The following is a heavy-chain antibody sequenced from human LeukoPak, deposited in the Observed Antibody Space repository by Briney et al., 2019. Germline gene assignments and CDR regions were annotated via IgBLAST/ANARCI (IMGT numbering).Heavy chain of an antibody. CDR3: ARDLEPPRGWFDP. D-gene: IGHD1-14*01. Sequence: SETLSLTCAVYGGSFSGYYWSWIRQPPGKGLEWIGEINHSGSTNYNPSLKSRVTISVDTSKNQFSLKLSSVTAADTAVYYCARDLEPPRGWFDPWGQGTLVTVSS. CDR1: GGSFSGYY. CDR2: INHSGST. V-gene: IGHV4-34*01. J-gene: IGHJ5*02.